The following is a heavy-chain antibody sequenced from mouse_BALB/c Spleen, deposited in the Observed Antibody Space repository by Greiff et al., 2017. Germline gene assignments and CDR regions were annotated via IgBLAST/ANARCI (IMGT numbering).Heavy chain of an antibody. Sequence: EVKLVESGGGLVQPGGSLKLSCAASGFTFSSYTMSWVRQTPEKRLEWVAYISNGGGSTYYPDTVKGRFTISRDNAKNTLYLQMSSLKSEDTAMYYCASLTTDYAMDYWGQGTSVTVSS. J-gene: IGHJ4*01. CDR3: ASLTTDYAMDY. CDR1: GFTFSSYT. CDR2: ISNGGGST. D-gene: IGHD1-1*01. V-gene: IGHV5-12-2*01.